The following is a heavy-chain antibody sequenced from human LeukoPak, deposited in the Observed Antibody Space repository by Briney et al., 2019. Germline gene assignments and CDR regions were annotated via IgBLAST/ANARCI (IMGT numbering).Heavy chain of an antibody. CDR2: ISPYTTKT. CDR1: GYTFISYG. CDR3: AREGGVGPTAPPDYYSYQMDV. V-gene: IGHV1-18*01. Sequence: ASVKVSCKASGYTFISYGITWVRQAPGQGLEWMGRISPYTTKTNYAQSLQGRVTMTTGTSTSTAYMELRSLRSDDTAVYYGAREGGVGPTAPPDYYSYQMDVWGKGTTVTVSS. D-gene: IGHD1-26*01. J-gene: IGHJ6*03.